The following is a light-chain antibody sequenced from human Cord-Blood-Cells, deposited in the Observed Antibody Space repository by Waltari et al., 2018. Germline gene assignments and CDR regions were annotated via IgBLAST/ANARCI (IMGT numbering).Light chain of an antibody. CDR2: EVS. CDR3: SSYAGSNNFVV. V-gene: IGLV2-8*01. Sequence: QSALTQPPSASGSPGQSVTIPCTGTSSDVGGHNYVSWYQQHPGKAPKLMIYEVSKRPSGVPDRFSGSKSGNTASLTVSGLQAEDEADYYCSSYAGSNNFVVFGGGTKLTVL. CDR1: SSDVGGHNY. J-gene: IGLJ2*01.